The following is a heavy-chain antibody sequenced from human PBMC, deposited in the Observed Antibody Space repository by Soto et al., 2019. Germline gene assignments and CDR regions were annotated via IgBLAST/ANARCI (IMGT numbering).Heavy chain of an antibody. CDR1: GDSISAYS. J-gene: IGHJ4*02. CDR2: IHYNGNT. Sequence: PSETLSLTCTVSGDSISAYSWSWVRQPPGKGLEWIGNIHYNGNTKYNPYIKSRISMSVDTSKNQFSLRLISVTAADTAKYFCAREGNLGRWLQPLDFWGQGTLVTVSS. CDR3: AREGNLGRWLQPLDF. D-gene: IGHD5-12*01. V-gene: IGHV4-59*01.